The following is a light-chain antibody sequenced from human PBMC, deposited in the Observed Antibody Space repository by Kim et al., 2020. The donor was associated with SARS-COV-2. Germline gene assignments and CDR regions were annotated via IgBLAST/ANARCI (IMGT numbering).Light chain of an antibody. J-gene: IGLJ1*01. Sequence: VTISCTGRSSNIGAGYGVHWYQQLPGTAPKLLIYGNSNRPSGVPDRFSGSKSGTSASLAITGLQAEDEADYYCQSYDSSLSGSYVFGTGTKVTVL. CDR1: SSNIGAGYG. V-gene: IGLV1-40*01. CDR2: GNS. CDR3: QSYDSSLSGSYV.